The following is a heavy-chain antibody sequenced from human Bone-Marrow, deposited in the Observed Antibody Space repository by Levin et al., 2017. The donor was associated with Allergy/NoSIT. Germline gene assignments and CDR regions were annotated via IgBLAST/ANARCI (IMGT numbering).Heavy chain of an antibody. CDR3: ARMCGDQAGYYGMDV. J-gene: IGHJ6*02. CDR1: GGSFSGYY. CDR2: INHSGST. Sequence: SETLSLTCAVYGGSFSGYYWSWIRQPPGKGLEWIGEINHSGSTNYNPSLKSRVTISVDTSKNQFSLKLSSVTAADTAVYYCARMCGDQAGYYGMDVWGQGTTVTVSS. D-gene: IGHD2-21*02. V-gene: IGHV4-34*01.